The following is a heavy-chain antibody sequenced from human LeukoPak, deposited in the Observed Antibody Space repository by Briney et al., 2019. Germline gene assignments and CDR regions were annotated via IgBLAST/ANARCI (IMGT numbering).Heavy chain of an antibody. CDR1: GGSFSGYY. J-gene: IGHJ5*02. CDR3: ARGRVLLWFAVSWFDP. Sequence: MPSETLSLTCAVYGGSFSGYYWSWIRQPPGKGLEWIGEINHSGSTNYNPSLKSRVTISVDTSKNQFSLKLSSVTAADTAVYYCARGRVLLWFAVSWFDPWGQGTLVTVSS. D-gene: IGHD3-10*01. CDR2: INHSGST. V-gene: IGHV4-34*01.